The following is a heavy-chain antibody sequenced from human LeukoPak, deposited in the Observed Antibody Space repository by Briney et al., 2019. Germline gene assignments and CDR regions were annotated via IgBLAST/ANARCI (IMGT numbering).Heavy chain of an antibody. D-gene: IGHD6-19*01. V-gene: IGHV3-23*01. CDR1: GFTFSSYA. CDR2: ISGSGGST. Sequence: GGSLRLSCAASGFTFSSYAMSWVRQAPGKGLEWVSAISGSGGSTYYAGSVKGRFTISRDNSKNTLYLQMNSLRAEDTAVYYCAKDQWLVRGSLYWGQGTLVTVSS. CDR3: AKDQWLVRGSLY. J-gene: IGHJ4*02.